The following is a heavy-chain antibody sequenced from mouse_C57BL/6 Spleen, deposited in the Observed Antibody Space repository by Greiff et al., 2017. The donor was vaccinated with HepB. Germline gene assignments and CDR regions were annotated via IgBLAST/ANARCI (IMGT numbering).Heavy chain of an antibody. CDR3: ARSDYGSREYFDY. Sequence: VQLQQSGPELVKPGASVKISCKASGYTFTDYYMNWVKQSHGKSLEWIGDINPNNGGTSYNQKFKGKATLTVDKSSSTAYMELRSLPSEDSAVYYCARSDYGSREYFDYWGQGTTLTVSS. D-gene: IGHD1-1*01. J-gene: IGHJ2*01. CDR1: GYTFTDYY. CDR2: INPNNGGT. V-gene: IGHV1-26*01.